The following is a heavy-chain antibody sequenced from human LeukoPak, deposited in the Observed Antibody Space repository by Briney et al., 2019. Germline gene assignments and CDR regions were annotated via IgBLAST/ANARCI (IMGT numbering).Heavy chain of an antibody. J-gene: IGHJ4*02. Sequence: PSETLSLTCAVYGGSFSGYYWSWIRQPPGKGLEWIGEINHSGSTNYNPSLKSRVTISVDTSKNQFSLKLSSVTAADTAVYYCARLDPLNYWGQGTLVTVSS. CDR3: ARLDPLNY. V-gene: IGHV4-34*01. CDR2: INHSGST. D-gene: IGHD3-9*01. CDR1: GGSFSGYY.